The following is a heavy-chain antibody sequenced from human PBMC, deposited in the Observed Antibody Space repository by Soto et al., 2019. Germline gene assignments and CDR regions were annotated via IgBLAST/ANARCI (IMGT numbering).Heavy chain of an antibody. D-gene: IGHD2-15*01. CDR2: ISGSGSTI. Sequence: GGSLRLSCAASGFTFSDYYMSWIRQAPGKGLEWVSYISGSGSTIYYADSVKGRFTISRDNAKNSLHLQMNSLRAEDTAVYYCASGVAASHFYYYYTDVWGKGTTVTVSS. V-gene: IGHV3-11*01. CDR3: ASGVAASHFYYYYTDV. CDR1: GFTFSDYY. J-gene: IGHJ6*03.